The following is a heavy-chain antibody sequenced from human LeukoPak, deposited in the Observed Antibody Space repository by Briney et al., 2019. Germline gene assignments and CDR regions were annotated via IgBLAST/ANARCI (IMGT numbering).Heavy chain of an antibody. V-gene: IGHV1-46*01. CDR1: GYIFSSYY. J-gene: IGHJ3*02. D-gene: IGHD3-22*01. CDR3: PRGRNYYDSSGYYYEGDAFDS. CDR2: INPSGGSI. Sequence: ASVKVSCKASGYIFSSYYMYWVRQAPGQGLEWMGIINPSGGSIRYAQKFQGRVTITRDTSTSTVYMELSSLRSEDTAVYYCPRGRNYYDSSGYYYEGDAFDSWGQGTMVTVSS.